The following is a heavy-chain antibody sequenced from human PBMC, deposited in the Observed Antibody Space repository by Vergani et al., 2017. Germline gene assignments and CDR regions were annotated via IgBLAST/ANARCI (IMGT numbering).Heavy chain of an antibody. CDR2: INPNSGGT. J-gene: IGHJ5*02. CDR3: AREAAGVVTAYNHDNWFDP. Sequence: QVQLVQSGAEVQKPGASVKVSCKASGYTFTGYYMHWVRQAPGQGLEWMGWINPNSGGTNYAQKFQGRVTMTRDTSISTAYMELSRLRSDDTAVYYCAREAAGVVTAYNHDNWFDPWGQGTLVTVSS. V-gene: IGHV1-2*02. D-gene: IGHD2-21*02. CDR1: GYTFTGYY.